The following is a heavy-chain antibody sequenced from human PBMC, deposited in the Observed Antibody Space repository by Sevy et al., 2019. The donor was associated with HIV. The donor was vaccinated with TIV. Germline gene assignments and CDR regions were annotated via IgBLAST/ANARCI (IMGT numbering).Heavy chain of an antibody. Sequence: GGSLRLSCAASGFTFSNAWMSWVRQAPGKGLEWVGRIKSKTDGGTTDYAAPVKGRFTISRDDSKNTLYLQMNSLKTEDTTVYYCTTDSSVTPFLQDDVWGQGTTVTVSS. CDR3: TTDSSVTPFLQDDV. D-gene: IGHD6-6*01. V-gene: IGHV3-15*01. J-gene: IGHJ6*02. CDR2: IKSKTDGGTT. CDR1: GFTFSNAW.